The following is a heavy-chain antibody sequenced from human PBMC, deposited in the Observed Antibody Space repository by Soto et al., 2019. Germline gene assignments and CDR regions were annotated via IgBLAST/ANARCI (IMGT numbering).Heavy chain of an antibody. Sequence: PSETLSLTCTFSGGSISSSTYYWGWIRHPPGKGLEWIGSIFYSGSTYYNPSLTSRVTISVDTSKNQFSLKLSSVTAADTAVYYCARVAVAGTRVDYWGQGTLVTVS. CDR2: IFYSGST. V-gene: IGHV4-39*01. J-gene: IGHJ4*02. CDR1: GGSISSSTYY. CDR3: ARVAVAGTRVDY. D-gene: IGHD6-19*01.